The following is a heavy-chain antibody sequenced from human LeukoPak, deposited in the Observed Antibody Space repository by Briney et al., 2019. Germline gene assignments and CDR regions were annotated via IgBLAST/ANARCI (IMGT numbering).Heavy chain of an antibody. CDR2: IKKDGSER. CDR1: GFTFSSYW. J-gene: IGHJ3*02. CDR3: ARDLAGPPQEAFDI. Sequence: GGSLRLSCAASGFTFSSYWMNWVRQAPGKGLEWVANIKKDGSERYYVDSVRGRFTISRDNTKKSLYLQMNTLRAEDTAVYYCARDLAGPPQEAFDIWGQGTMVTVSS. V-gene: IGHV3-7*01.